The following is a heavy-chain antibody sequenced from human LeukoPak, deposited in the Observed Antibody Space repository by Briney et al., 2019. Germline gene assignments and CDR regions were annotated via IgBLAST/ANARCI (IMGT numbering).Heavy chain of an antibody. D-gene: IGHD3-22*01. Sequence: GGSLRLSCAASGFTFSSYGMHWVRQAPGKGLEWVAVISYDGSNKYYAGSVKGRFTISRDNSKNMLYLQMNSLRAEDTAVYYCAKDITLSSGYSGAFDIWGQGTMVTVSS. V-gene: IGHV3-30*18. CDR3: AKDITLSSGYSGAFDI. CDR1: GFTFSSYG. CDR2: ISYDGSNK. J-gene: IGHJ3*02.